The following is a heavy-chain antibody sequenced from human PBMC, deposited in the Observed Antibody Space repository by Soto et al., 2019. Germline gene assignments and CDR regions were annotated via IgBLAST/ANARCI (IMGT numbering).Heavy chain of an antibody. V-gene: IGHV1-69*06. CDR1: GGAVSDYV. D-gene: IGHD1-26*01. CDR2: IIPSFGTA. Sequence: QVHLVQSGAEVKKPGTSVRVSCKASGGAVSDYVIAWVRQAPGQGPEWMGGIIPSFGTANYAQTFLGRVTMTADKSTNTAYLELNSLTYEDTAVYYCARAFLGPWYSAGKGWFDPWGQGTLVTVSS. J-gene: IGHJ5*02. CDR3: ARAFLGPWYSAGKGWFDP.